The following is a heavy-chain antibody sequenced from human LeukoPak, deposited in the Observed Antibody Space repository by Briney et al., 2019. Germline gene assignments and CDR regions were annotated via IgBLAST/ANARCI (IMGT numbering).Heavy chain of an antibody. J-gene: IGHJ4*02. V-gene: IGHV4-59*01. Sequence: PSETLSLTCTVSGASITSYYWNWIREPPGKGLEWIGYMPYSGSSNYNPSPKTRVTISIDTSKNQFSLKLSSVTAADTAVYYCASPGVVTANFDYWGQGTLVTVSP. D-gene: IGHD2-21*02. CDR1: GASITSYY. CDR3: ASPGVVTANFDY. CDR2: MPYSGSS.